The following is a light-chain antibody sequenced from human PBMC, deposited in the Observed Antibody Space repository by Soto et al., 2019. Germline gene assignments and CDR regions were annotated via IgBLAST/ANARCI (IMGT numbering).Light chain of an antibody. CDR2: DVK. V-gene: IGLV2-14*01. Sequence: QSALTQPASVSGSPGQSIAISCTGTSSDVGAYDYVSWYQQHPGKAPKLMIYDVKYRPSGVSNRFSGSKSGNTASLTISWLQAEDEADYYCSSYTSSSSVIFGGGTKLTVL. CDR1: SSDVGAYDY. CDR3: SSYTSSSSVI. J-gene: IGLJ2*01.